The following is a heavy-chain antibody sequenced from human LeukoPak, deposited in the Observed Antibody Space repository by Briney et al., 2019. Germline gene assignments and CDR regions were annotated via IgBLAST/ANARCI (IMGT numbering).Heavy chain of an antibody. CDR1: GFTFSNYW. CDR2: IKQDGSEK. D-gene: IGHD2-15*01. V-gene: IGHV3-7*01. CDR3: AKDRTAIVVVVAATGSAAGFDY. Sequence: GGSQRLSCAASGFTFSNYWMSWVRQAPGKGLEWVANIKQDGSEKYYVDSVKGRFTISRDNAKNSLILQMNSLRAEDTAVYYCAKDRTAIVVVVAATGSAAGFDYWGQGTLVTVSS. J-gene: IGHJ4*02.